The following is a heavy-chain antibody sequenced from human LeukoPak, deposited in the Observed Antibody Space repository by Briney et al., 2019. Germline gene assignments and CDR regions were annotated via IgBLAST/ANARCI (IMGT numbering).Heavy chain of an antibody. J-gene: IGHJ4*02. CDR3: ATYGIAAAGTFDY. CDR1: GGPISTYY. CDR2: IYYSGNT. D-gene: IGHD6-13*01. Sequence: SETLSLTCTVSGGPISTYYWSWLRQPPGKGLEWIGYIYYSGNTNYNPSLKSRVPISVDTSKNQFSLKLSSVTTADTAVYYCATYGIAAAGTFDYWGQGTLVSVST. V-gene: IGHV4-59*01.